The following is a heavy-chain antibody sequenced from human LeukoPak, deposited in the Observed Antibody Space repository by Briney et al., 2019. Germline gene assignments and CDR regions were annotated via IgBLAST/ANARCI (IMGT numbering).Heavy chain of an antibody. CDR2: ISAYDGNT. J-gene: IGHJ5*02. V-gene: IGHV1-18*01. CDR3: ARDRGSSSVNWFDP. Sequence: GASVKVSCKASGYTFTSYGISWVRQAPGQGLEWMGWISAYDGNTNYAQKLQGRVTMTTDTSTSTAYMELRSLRSDDTAVYYCARDRGSSSVNWFDPWGQGTLVTVSS. CDR1: GYTFTSYG. D-gene: IGHD6-6*01.